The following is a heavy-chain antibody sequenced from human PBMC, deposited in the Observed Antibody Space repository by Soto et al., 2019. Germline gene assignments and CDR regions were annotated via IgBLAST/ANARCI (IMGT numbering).Heavy chain of an antibody. J-gene: IGHJ2*01. CDR2: IYPGDSDT. CDR1: GYSFTSYW. V-gene: IGHV5-51*01. D-gene: IGHD2-2*01. CDR3: ARRGQDIVVVPAAMPNNWYFDL. Sequence: GESLKISCKGSGYSFTSYWIGWVRQMPGKGLEWMGIIYPGDSDTRYSPSFQGQVTISADKSISTAYLQWSSLKASDTAMYYCARRGQDIVVVPAAMPNNWYFDLWGRGTLVTVSS.